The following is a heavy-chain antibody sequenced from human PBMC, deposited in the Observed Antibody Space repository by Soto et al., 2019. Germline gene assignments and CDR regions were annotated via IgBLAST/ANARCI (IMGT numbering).Heavy chain of an antibody. J-gene: IGHJ6*02. V-gene: IGHV3-30*03. CDR3: ATYSGNYERYGVYYGMDV. D-gene: IGHD1-26*01. CDR2: ISYDGSNK. CDR1: GFTFSSYG. Sequence: PGGSLRLSFAASGFTFSSYGMPWVRQAPGKGLEWVAVISYDGSNKYYADSVKGRFTISRDNSKNTLYLQMNSLRAEDTAVYYCATYSGNYERYGVYYGMDVWGQGTTVTVSS.